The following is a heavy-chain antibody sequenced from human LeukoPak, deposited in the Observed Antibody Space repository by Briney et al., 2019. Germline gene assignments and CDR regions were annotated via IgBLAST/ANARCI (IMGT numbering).Heavy chain of an antibody. V-gene: IGHV4-30-4*08. CDR2: IYYSGST. Sequence: TSETLSLTCTVSGGSISSGDYYWSWIRQPPGKGQEWIGYIYYSGSTYYNPSLKSRVTISVDTSKNQFSLKLSSVTAADTAVYYCARVNYDYYYYMDVWGKGTTVTVSS. D-gene: IGHD4-23*01. J-gene: IGHJ6*03. CDR1: GGSISSGDYY. CDR3: ARVNYDYYYYMDV.